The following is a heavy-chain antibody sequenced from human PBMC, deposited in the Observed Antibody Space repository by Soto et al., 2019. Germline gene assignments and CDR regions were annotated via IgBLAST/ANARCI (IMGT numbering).Heavy chain of an antibody. D-gene: IGHD4-17*01. V-gene: IGHV4-39*01. J-gene: IGHJ4*02. Sequence: QLQLQESGPGLVKPSETLSLTCTVSGGSISSSSYYWGWIRQPPGKGLEWIGSIYYSGSTYYNPSLKSRVTISVDTSKNQFSLKLSSVTAADTAVYYCASDAVTMRYYFDYWGQGTLVTVSS. CDR3: ASDAVTMRYYFDY. CDR2: IYYSGST. CDR1: GGSISSSSYY.